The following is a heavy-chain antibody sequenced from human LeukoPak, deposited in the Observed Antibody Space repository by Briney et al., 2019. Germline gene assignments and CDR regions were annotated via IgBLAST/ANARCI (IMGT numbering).Heavy chain of an antibody. CDR1: GFIFSSYS. CDR2: ISSSSSYI. J-gene: IGHJ4*02. D-gene: IGHD3-22*01. CDR3: ARDDYYDSSGYPPG. V-gene: IGHV3-21*01. Sequence: RAGGSLRLSCAASGFIFSSYSMNWVRQAPGKGLEWVSSISSSSSYIYYADSVKGRFTISRDNAKNSLYLQMNSLRAEDTAVYYCARDDYYDSSGYPPGRGQGTLVTVSS.